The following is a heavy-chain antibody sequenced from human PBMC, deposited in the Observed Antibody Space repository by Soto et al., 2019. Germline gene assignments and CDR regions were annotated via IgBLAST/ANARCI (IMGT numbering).Heavy chain of an antibody. V-gene: IGHV3-23*01. D-gene: IGHD3-10*01. Sequence: GGSLRLSCAPSGFTFSNYAMFWVRQAPGKGLEWVSTIFAGGGSTYYADSVKGRFTISRDNSNNTLFLQMHSPRVEDTAVYFCAKDLIRGDGYIDFDYWGQGTLVTVSS. CDR1: GFTFSNYA. CDR3: AKDLIRGDGYIDFDY. CDR2: IFAGGGST. J-gene: IGHJ4*02.